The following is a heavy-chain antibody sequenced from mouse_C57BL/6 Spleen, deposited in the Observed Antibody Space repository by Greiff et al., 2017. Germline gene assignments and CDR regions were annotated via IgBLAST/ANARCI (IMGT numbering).Heavy chain of an antibody. CDR2: ISYSGST. V-gene: IGHV3-8*01. Sequence: EVQRVESGPGLAKPSQTLSLTCSVTGYSITSAYWNWIRKFPGNKLEYMGYISYSGSTYSTPSLKSRISITRDTSKNQYYLQLNSVTTEDTATDYWARGGELREGMDYWGQGTSVTVSS. D-gene: IGHD1-1*01. CDR3: ARGGELREGMDY. J-gene: IGHJ4*01. CDR1: GYSITSAY.